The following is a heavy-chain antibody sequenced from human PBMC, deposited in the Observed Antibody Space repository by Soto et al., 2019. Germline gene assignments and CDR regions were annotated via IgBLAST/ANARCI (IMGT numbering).Heavy chain of an antibody. CDR3: ARVRYGDY. J-gene: IGHJ4*02. V-gene: IGHV1-18*01. CDR1: VYTFTSYG. CDR2: ISAHNGNT. Sequence: QVNLVQSGAEVKKPGASVKVSCKGSVYTFTSYGITWVRQATGQGLECMGWISAHNGNTNYAQKLQGRVTVTRDTSTSTAYMELRILRSDATAVYYCARVRYGDYWGQGALVTVAS. D-gene: IGHD1-1*01.